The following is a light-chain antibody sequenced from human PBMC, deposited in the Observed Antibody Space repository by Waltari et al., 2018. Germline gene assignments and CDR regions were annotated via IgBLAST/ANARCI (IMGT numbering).Light chain of an antibody. CDR1: NIGSKS. CDR3: LVWHSTTDHHGV. Sequence: SYVVTQSPSVSVAPGETARITCGGDNIGSKSVHWYQQRPGQAPVLVISYDSDRPSGFPGRFSGSNSGNTATLTISWVEADDEADYYCLVWHSTTDHHGVFGGGTKLTVL. CDR2: YDS. J-gene: IGLJ2*01. V-gene: IGLV3-21*04.